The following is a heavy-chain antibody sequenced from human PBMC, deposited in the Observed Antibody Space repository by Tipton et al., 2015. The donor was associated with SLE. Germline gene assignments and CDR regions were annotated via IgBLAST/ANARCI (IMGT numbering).Heavy chain of an antibody. V-gene: IGHV3-23*05. D-gene: IGHD3-10*01. CDR1: GSNLSNYD. Sequence: SLRLSCAASGSNLSNYDMSWVRQAPGKGLEWVSVIYSTGSSTYYADSVKGRFTISRDNAQSSLYLQMNRLSSDDTAVYYCARETSSGAFDIWGQGTMVTVSS. CDR2: IYSTGSST. J-gene: IGHJ3*02. CDR3: ARETSSGAFDI.